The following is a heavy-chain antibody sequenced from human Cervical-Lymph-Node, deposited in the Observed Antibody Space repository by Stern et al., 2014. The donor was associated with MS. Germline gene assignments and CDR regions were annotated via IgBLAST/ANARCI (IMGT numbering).Heavy chain of an antibody. CDR3: ERDAPMFPKPLKGEIDY. D-gene: IGHD3-16*01. V-gene: IGHV1-69*06. CDR2: IITLFNTA. Sequence: QVQLVESGAEVMKPGSSVKVSCKASGGTFSNHAINWVRQAPGQGLEWMGGIITLFNTASYAQKFQDRVTITANNSTQNVCRDLRGLTSEDTAVYYCERDAPMFPKPLKGEIDYWGQGTLVTVSS. CDR1: GGTFSNHA. J-gene: IGHJ4*02.